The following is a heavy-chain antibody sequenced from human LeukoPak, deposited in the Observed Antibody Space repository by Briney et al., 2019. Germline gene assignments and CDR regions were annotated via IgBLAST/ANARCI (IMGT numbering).Heavy chain of an antibody. Sequence: RPGGSQRLPCTVCGFTFNDYTVNWVRQAQGKGLEWLGYIRSNRFGGTAEYAASVKGRMSISKDDCEYIVYLQVDSLKTEDTAMYYCTRDYHQDRWGQGNRLTVSS. CDR1: GFTFNDYT. V-gene: IGHV3-49*04. D-gene: IGHD1-14*01. CDR2: IRSNRFGGTA. CDR3: TRDYHQDR. J-gene: IGHJ4*02.